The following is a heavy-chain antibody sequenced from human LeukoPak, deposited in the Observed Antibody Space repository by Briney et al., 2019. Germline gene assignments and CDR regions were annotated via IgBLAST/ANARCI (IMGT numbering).Heavy chain of an antibody. CDR3: VRELRGYYYGLDV. Sequence: GDPLTLLCVACGLPFRSYDMLWVRQAPGTGLEWVSSIYRSSTYIYCADAWKGRFTTSSDNAKNSLYLQMSSLRAEDTAVYYSVRELRGYYYGLDVWGQGTTVTASS. V-gene: IGHV3-21*01. CDR2: IYRSSTYI. J-gene: IGHJ6*02. CDR1: GLPFRSYD.